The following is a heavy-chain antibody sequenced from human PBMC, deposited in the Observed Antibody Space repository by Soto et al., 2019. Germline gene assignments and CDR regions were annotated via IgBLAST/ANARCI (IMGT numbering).Heavy chain of an antibody. Sequence: ASVKVSCKASGGTFSKYKITWVRQAPGQGLEWMGGIIPVFGTANYAQKFQGRVTITADESTSTAYMELSSLRSEDTAVYYCARGAYSGYDRVDYYYGMDVWGQGTTVTVSS. D-gene: IGHD5-12*01. CDR3: ARGAYSGYDRVDYYYGMDV. V-gene: IGHV1-69*13. CDR1: GGTFSKYK. CDR2: IIPVFGTA. J-gene: IGHJ6*02.